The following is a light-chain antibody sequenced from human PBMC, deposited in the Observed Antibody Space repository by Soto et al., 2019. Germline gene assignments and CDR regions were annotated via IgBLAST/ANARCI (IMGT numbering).Light chain of an antibody. J-gene: IGKJ1*01. CDR3: QQYDSTPRT. CDR2: WVS. Sequence: EIVLTQAPDSLAVALGERATCNCKPSMSSLYSSNNQNYFAWYQQKPGQPPKPLIYWVSTRASGVPDRFSGSGSGTDFTLTISSLQAEDLAVYYCQQYDSTPRTFGQGTKVDIK. V-gene: IGKV4-1*01. CDR1: MSSLYSSNNQNY.